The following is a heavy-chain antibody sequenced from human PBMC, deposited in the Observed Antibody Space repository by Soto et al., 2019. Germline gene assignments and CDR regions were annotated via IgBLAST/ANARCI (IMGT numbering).Heavy chain of an antibody. CDR1: GFTVSRNY. J-gene: IGHJ4*02. CDR3: ARGGNPNYY. V-gene: IGHV3-53*04. D-gene: IGHD4-4*01. CDR2: IYSGGST. Sequence: EVQLEESGGGLVQPGGSLRLSCVVSGFTVSRNYMSWVRQAPGKGLEWVSVIYSGGSTYYADSVKGRFTISRHNSKNTLYLQMNSRRAEDTAVDYCARGGNPNYYWGQGTLVTVSS.